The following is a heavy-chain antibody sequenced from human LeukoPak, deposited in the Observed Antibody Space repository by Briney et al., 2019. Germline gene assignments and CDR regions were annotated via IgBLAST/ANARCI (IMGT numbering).Heavy chain of an antibody. V-gene: IGHV3-48*02. CDR2: ILSSSTGM. CDR1: GFTFSSYS. J-gene: IGHJ4*02. CDR3: ARDLHFAFDY. Sequence: GGSLRLSCAASGFTFSSYSMNWVRQAPGKGLEWISYILSSSTGMSYADSVKGRFTISRDNARNSLYLQMSSLRDDDTAVYYCARDLHFAFDYWGRGTLVTVSS.